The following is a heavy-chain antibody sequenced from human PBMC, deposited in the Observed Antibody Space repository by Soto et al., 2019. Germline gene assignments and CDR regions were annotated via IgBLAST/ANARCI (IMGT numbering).Heavy chain of an antibody. D-gene: IGHD3-3*02. Sequence: SETLSLTCTVSGDSIISSDFYCFCVRQPPWKGLELIGSIFYLGSSYYNPSLKSRVTMSVDTSKDQFSLRLRSVTAADTALYFCARHSLALRKNNWFDPWGQGIMVTVSS. J-gene: IGHJ5*02. CDR1: GDSIISSDFY. CDR3: ARHSLALRKNNWFDP. CDR2: IFYLGSS. V-gene: IGHV4-39*01.